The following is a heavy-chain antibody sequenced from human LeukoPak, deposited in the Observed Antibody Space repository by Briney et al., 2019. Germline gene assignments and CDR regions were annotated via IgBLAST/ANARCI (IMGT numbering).Heavy chain of an antibody. CDR3: ARAGYCSSTSCHGRLDYYYYGMDV. Sequence: GASVKVSCKASGYTFTSYAMHWVRQAPGQRLEWMGWINAGNGNTKYSQKFQGRVTITRDTSASTAYMELSSLRSEDTAVYYCARAGYCSSTSCHGRLDYYYYGMDVWGQGTTVTVSS. CDR2: INAGNGNT. J-gene: IGHJ6*02. CDR1: GYTFTSYA. D-gene: IGHD2-2*01. V-gene: IGHV1-3*01.